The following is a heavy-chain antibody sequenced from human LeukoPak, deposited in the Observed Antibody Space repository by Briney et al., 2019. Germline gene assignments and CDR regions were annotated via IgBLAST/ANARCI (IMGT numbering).Heavy chain of an antibody. CDR3: ARYSGWYDNWFDP. CDR1: GSSISSYY. J-gene: IGHJ5*02. CDR2: IYYSGST. V-gene: IGHV4-59*01. D-gene: IGHD6-19*01. Sequence: SETLSLTCTVSGSSISSYYWSWIRQPPGKGLEWIGYIYYSGSTNYDPSLKSRVTISVDTSKNQFSLKLSSVTAADTAVYYCARYSGWYDNWFDPWGQGTLVTVSS.